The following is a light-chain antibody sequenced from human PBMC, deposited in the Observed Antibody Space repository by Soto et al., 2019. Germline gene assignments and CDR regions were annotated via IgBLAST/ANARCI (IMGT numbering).Light chain of an antibody. Sequence: QAVVTQPPSVSGAPGQRVTISCTGSSSNIGAGYDVHWYQHLPETAPKLLMYGNSNRPSGVPDRFSGSKSGTSASLAITGLQAEDEADFYCQSYDSSLSAWVFGGGTKLTVL. CDR3: QSYDSSLSAWV. J-gene: IGLJ3*02. V-gene: IGLV1-40*01. CDR2: GNS. CDR1: SSNIGAGYD.